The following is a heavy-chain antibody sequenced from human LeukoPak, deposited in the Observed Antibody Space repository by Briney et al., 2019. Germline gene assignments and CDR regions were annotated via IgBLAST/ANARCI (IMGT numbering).Heavy chain of an antibody. Sequence: SQTLSLTXTVSGGSISSGDYYWSWIRQPPGKGLEWIGYIYYSGSTYYNPSLKSRVTISVDTSKNQFSLKLSSVTAADTAVYYCARDQVIVPAVDYWGQGTLVTVSS. CDR1: GGSISSGDYY. CDR3: ARDQVIVPAVDY. D-gene: IGHD2-2*01. CDR2: IYYSGST. V-gene: IGHV4-30-4*08. J-gene: IGHJ4*02.